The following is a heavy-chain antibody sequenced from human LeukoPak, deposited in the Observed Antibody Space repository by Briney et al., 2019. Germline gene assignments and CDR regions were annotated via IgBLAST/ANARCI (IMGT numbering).Heavy chain of an antibody. CDR1: GYTFTDYG. D-gene: IGHD5-12*01. CDR3: ARDCGYQCLFDY. J-gene: IGHJ4*02. Sequence: GASGKVSCKASGYTFTDYGISWVRQAPGQGLEWMGWISGYNGNTNYAQKSQGRVTMTTDTSTNAAHMELRSLRSDDTAVYYCARDCGYQCLFDYWGQGTLVTVSS. CDR2: ISGYNGNT. V-gene: IGHV1-18*01.